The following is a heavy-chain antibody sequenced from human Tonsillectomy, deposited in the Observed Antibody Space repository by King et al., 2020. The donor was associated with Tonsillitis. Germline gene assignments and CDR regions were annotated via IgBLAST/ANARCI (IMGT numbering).Heavy chain of an antibody. CDR1: GFTLSSYA. Sequence: VQLVESGGGLVQPGGSLRLSCAASGFTLSSYAMSWVRQAPGKGLEWVSAISCSGCSPFYADSVQGRFTSSRDNSKNTLYLQMNSLRAEDTAVYYCAKDPRYSGSYPDYWGQGTLVTVSS. D-gene: IGHD1-26*01. CDR2: ISCSGCSP. J-gene: IGHJ4*02. CDR3: AKDPRYSGSYPDY. V-gene: IGHV3-23*04.